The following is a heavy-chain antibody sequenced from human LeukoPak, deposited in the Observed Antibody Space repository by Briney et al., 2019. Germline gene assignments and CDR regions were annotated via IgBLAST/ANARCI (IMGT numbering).Heavy chain of an antibody. Sequence: SETLSLTCTVSGGSISSYYWGWIRQPPGKGLEWIGSIYYSGSTYYNPSLKSRVTISVDTSKNQFSLKLSSVTAADTAVYYCARDLRVTIGGFGFDYWGQGTLVTVSS. CDR1: GGSISSYY. V-gene: IGHV4-39*07. D-gene: IGHD3-10*01. CDR2: IYYSGST. J-gene: IGHJ4*02. CDR3: ARDLRVTIGGFGFDY.